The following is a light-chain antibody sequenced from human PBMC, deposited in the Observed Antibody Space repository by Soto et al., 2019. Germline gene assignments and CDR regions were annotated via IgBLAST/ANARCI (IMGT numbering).Light chain of an antibody. J-gene: IGKJ3*01. CDR1: QSVRSN. V-gene: IGKV3-15*01. Sequence: EIVMTQSPATLSVSPGERATLSCRASQSVRSNLAWYQQKPGQAPRLVIYGVSTRATGIPVRFSGSGSGTEFTLTIGSLQSEDFAVYYCQQYNNWPTFTFGHGTKVDIK. CDR2: GVS. CDR3: QQYNNWPTFT.